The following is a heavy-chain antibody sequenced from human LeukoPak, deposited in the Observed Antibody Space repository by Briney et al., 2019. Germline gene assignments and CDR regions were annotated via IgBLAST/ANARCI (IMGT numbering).Heavy chain of an antibody. J-gene: IGHJ4*02. D-gene: IGHD5-18*01. CDR1: GYTFIAHY. Sequence: ASVKVSCKASGYTFIAHYIHWLRQAPGRGLEWMGWLNPNSGAPNYAQRFQGRVTMTRDTSISTVHMELSRLRSDDTALYYCVRDMEFRGHTYGRFDYWGQGTLVAVSS. CDR3: VRDMEFRGHTYGRFDY. V-gene: IGHV1-2*02. CDR2: LNPNSGAP.